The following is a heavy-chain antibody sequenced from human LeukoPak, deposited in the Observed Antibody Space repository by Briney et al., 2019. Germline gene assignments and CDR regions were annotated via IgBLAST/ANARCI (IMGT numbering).Heavy chain of an antibody. J-gene: IGHJ4*02. CDR2: ISYDGSKK. CDR1: GFTFSSYE. CDR3: AGDSRGYPADY. V-gene: IGHV3-30*03. D-gene: IGHD3-22*01. Sequence: GGSLRLSCAASGFTFSSYEMNWVRQAPGKGLEWVAVISYDGSKKYYADSVKGRFTISRDNSKNTLYLQMNSLRAEDTAVYYCAGDSRGYPADYWGQGTLVTVSS.